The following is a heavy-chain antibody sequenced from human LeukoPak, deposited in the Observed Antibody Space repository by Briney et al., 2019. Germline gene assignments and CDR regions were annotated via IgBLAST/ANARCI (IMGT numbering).Heavy chain of an antibody. Sequence: SETLSLACTVSGGSISTYYWSWIRQPAGKGLEWIGRIHTSGSTDYNPSLESRVTMSVDTSRNQFSLKLSSVTAADTAVYYCAREGSMTARPFVSIDYWGQGTLVTVSS. CDR1: GGSISTYY. CDR3: AREGSMTARPFVSIDY. D-gene: IGHD6-6*01. V-gene: IGHV4-4*07. CDR2: IHTSGST. J-gene: IGHJ4*02.